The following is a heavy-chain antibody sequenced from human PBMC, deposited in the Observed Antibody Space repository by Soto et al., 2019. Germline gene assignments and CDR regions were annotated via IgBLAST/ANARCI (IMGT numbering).Heavy chain of an antibody. CDR1: GGSISSGVYY. J-gene: IGHJ5*02. CDR2: IYYSGST. Sequence: PSETLSLTCTVSGGSISSGVYYWSWIRQHPGKGLEWIGYIYYSGSTYYNPSLKSRVTISVDTSKNQFSLKLSSVTAADTAVYYCARGSAPTNWFDPWGQGTLLTVSS. D-gene: IGHD3-10*01. V-gene: IGHV4-31*03. CDR3: ARGSAPTNWFDP.